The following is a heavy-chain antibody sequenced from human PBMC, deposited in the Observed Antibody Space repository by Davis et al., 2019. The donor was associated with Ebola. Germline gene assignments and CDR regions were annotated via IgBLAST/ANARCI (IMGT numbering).Heavy chain of an antibody. CDR1: GFTFSSYA. CDR2: ISNTGSTR. J-gene: IGHJ4*02. Sequence: PGGSLRLSCAASGFTFSSYAMSWVRQAPRKGLEWVSHISNTGSTRSYADSVKGRFTISRDNAKNSLYLQMNSLRAEDTAVYYCARDIVGATTDYWGQGTLVTVSS. CDR3: ARDIVGATTDY. D-gene: IGHD1-26*01. V-gene: IGHV3-48*04.